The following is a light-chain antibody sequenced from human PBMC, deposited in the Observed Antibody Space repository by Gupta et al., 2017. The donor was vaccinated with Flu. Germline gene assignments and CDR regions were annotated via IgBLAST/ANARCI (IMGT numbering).Light chain of an antibody. CDR2: DAS. CDR1: QSIWTN. CDR3: KQYHNWPQT. V-gene: IGKV3-15*01. J-gene: IGKJ2*01. Sequence: PATLSVSPGDRVTLSCRARQSIWTNLDWYQQKPGQAPRRLIYDASTRATGVPARFSGSGSGTEFTLTISSLQSEDFAVYYCKQYHNWPQTFGQGTKLEIK.